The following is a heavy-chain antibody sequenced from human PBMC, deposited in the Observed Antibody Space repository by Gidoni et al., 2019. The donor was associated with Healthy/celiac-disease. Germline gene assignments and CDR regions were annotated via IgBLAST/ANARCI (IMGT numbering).Heavy chain of an antibody. CDR1: GLTFSDYY. CDR3: ARELGDYVWVSYLAYYFDY. Sequence: QVQLVESGGGLGKPGGSLRLSCAASGLTFSDYYMSWIRQAPGKGREWVSYISSSGSTIYYADSVKGRFTISRDNAKNSLYLQMNSLRAEDTAVYYCARELGDYVWVSYLAYYFDYWGQGTLVTVSS. V-gene: IGHV3-11*01. J-gene: IGHJ4*02. D-gene: IGHD3-16*01. CDR2: ISSSGSTI.